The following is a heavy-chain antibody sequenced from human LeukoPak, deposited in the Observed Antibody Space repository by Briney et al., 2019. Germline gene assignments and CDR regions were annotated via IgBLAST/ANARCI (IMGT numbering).Heavy chain of an antibody. V-gene: IGHV3-23*01. CDR3: AQSPKIVTTPRFDY. CDR1: GLTFSSYA. D-gene: IGHD5-12*01. Sequence: PGGSLRLSCAASGLTFSSYAMSWGRQAPGKGLERVSTISGSFGSTYYADSVEGRFTVSRENSKNTMSLQLNSLRAEDTAVYYCAQSPKIVTTPRFDYWGQGTLVTVSS. J-gene: IGHJ4*02. CDR2: ISGSFGST.